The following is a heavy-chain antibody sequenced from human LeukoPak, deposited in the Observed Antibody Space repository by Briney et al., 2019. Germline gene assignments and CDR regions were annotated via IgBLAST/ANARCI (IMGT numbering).Heavy chain of an antibody. Sequence: GASVNVSCKASVYTFTGYYMHWVRQAPGQGLEWMGWINPNSGGTNYAQKFQGRVTMTRDTSISTAYMELSRLRSDDTAVYYCARSFVLLWFGELSGYFDYWGQGTLVTVSS. J-gene: IGHJ4*02. V-gene: IGHV1-2*02. CDR3: ARSFVLLWFGELSGYFDY. CDR1: VYTFTGYY. D-gene: IGHD3-10*01. CDR2: INPNSGGT.